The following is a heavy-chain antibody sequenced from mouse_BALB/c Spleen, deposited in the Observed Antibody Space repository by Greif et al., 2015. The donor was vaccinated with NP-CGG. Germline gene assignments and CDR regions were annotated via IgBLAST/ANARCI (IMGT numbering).Heavy chain of an antibody. CDR1: GFNIKDTY. J-gene: IGHJ1*01. Sequence: VQLQQSGAEFVKPGASVKLSCTASGFNIKDTYMHWVKQRPEQGLEWIGRIDPANGNTKYDPKFQGKATITADTSSNTAYLQLSSLTSEDTAVYYCARGVRLPRYFDVWGAGTTVTVSS. V-gene: IGHV14-3*02. CDR2: IDPANGNT. D-gene: IGHD1-2*01. CDR3: ARGVRLPRYFDV.